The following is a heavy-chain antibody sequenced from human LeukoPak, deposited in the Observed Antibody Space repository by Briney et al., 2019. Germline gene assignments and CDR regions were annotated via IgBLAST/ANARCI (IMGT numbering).Heavy chain of an antibody. J-gene: IGHJ4*02. V-gene: IGHV4-34*01. Sequence: SETLSLTCAVYGGSFSGYYWSWIRQPPGKGVGWIGEINHSGSTNYNPSLKSRVTISVDTSKNQFSLKLSSVTAADTAVYYCARGRWSGYPFDYWGQGTLVTVSS. D-gene: IGHD3-3*01. CDR2: INHSGST. CDR3: ARGRWSGYPFDY. CDR1: GGSFSGYY.